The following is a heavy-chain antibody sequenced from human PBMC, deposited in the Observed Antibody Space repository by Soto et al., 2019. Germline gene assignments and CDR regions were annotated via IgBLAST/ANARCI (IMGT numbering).Heavy chain of an antibody. CDR1: GGSISSYY. J-gene: IGHJ4*02. Sequence: SETPSLSCTVSGGSISSYYWSWIRQPPGKGLEWIGYISNSGSTNHNPSLESRVTISADTSKNQFSLNLSSVTAADTAVYYCATFPTVTSDYWGQGILVTVSS. CDR3: ATFPTVTSDY. CDR2: ISNSGST. D-gene: IGHD4-17*01. V-gene: IGHV4-59*01.